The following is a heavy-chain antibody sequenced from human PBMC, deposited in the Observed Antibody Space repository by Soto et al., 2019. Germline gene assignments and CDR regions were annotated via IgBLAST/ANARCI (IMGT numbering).Heavy chain of an antibody. CDR2: IRSKAYGGTT. CDR1: GCTFGDYA. D-gene: IGHD6-13*01. Sequence: SLRLSCTASGCTFGDYAMSWFRQAPGKGLEWVGFIRSKAYGGTTEYAASVKGRFTISRDDSKSIAYLQMNILKTEDTAVYYCTRGVSSSWYFLSDFDYWGQGTQVTVSS. V-gene: IGHV3-49*03. J-gene: IGHJ4*02. CDR3: TRGVSSSWYFLSDFDY.